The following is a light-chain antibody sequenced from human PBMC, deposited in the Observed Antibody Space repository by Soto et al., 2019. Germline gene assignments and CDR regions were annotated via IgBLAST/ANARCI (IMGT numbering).Light chain of an antibody. CDR2: EVS. Sequence: QSVLTQPASVSGSPGQSITISCTGTSSDVGSYNLVSWYQQHPGKAPKLMIYEVSKRPSGVSNRFSGSKSGNTASLTISGLQAEDEADYYCRSYAGSSNSHVFGTGTKVTVL. J-gene: IGLJ1*01. CDR3: RSYAGSSNSHV. V-gene: IGLV2-23*02. CDR1: SSDVGSYNL.